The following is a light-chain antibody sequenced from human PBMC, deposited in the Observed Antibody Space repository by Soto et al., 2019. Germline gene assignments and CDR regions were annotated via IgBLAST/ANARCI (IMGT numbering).Light chain of an antibody. CDR2: WAS. Sequence: VMTQSPDSLAVSLGERATINCKSSQSRLYGPTNQNYLAWYQQKPGQPPKLLIYWASTRESGVPDRFSGSGSGTDFTLTISSLQAEDVAVYYCQQYFTTPMFTFGQGTKLEIK. CDR3: QQYFTTPMFT. J-gene: IGKJ2*01. CDR1: QSRLYGPTNQNY. V-gene: IGKV4-1*01.